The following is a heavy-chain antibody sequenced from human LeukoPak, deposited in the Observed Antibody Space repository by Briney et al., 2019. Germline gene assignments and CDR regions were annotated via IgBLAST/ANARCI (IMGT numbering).Heavy chain of an antibody. CDR3: ARDLGVAGTRSFDY. J-gene: IGHJ4*02. D-gene: IGHD6-19*01. CDR2: ISSSSSYI. V-gene: IGHV3-21*01. Sequence: GGSLRLSCAASGFTFSSYAMSWVRQAPGKGLEWVSSISSSSSYIYYADSVKGRFTISRDNAKNSLYLQMNSLRAEDTAVYYCARDLGVAGTRSFDYWGQGTLVTVSS. CDR1: GFTFSSYA.